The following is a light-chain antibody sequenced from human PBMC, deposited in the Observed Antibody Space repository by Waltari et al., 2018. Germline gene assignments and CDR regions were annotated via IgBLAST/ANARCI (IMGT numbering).Light chain of an antibody. Sequence: DIVMTQSPDSLAVSLGERATINCKSSPSVLYSSNNKNYLAWYQQKPGQPPKLLIYWASTRESGVPDRFSGSGSGTDFTLTISSLQAEDVAVYYCLQYYDIPRTFGQGTKVEIK. CDR3: LQYYDIPRT. V-gene: IGKV4-1*01. J-gene: IGKJ1*01. CDR2: WAS. CDR1: PSVLYSSNNKNY.